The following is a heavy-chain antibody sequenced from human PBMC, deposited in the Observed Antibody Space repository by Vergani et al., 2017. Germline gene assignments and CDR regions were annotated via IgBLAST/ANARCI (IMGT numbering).Heavy chain of an antibody. Sequence: QVQLQESGPGLVKPSETLSLTCAVSGYSISSGYYWGWIRQPPGKGLEWIGSIYYSGSTYYNPSLKSRVTISVDTSKNQFSLKLSSVTAADTAVYYCARRGVFFDYWGQGTLVTVSS. CDR1: GYSISSGYY. CDR3: ARRGVFFDY. D-gene: IGHD5/OR15-5a*01. V-gene: IGHV4-38-2*01. CDR2: IYYSGST. J-gene: IGHJ4*02.